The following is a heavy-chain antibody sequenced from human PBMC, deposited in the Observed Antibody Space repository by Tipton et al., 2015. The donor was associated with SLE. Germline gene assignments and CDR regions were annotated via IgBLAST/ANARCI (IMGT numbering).Heavy chain of an antibody. D-gene: IGHD3-3*01. J-gene: IGHJ3*01. CDR2: ISWNGGMI. Sequence: SLRLSCAASGFTFDDYAIHWVRQAPGKGLEWVSGISWNGGMIDYADSVKGRFTLSRDNAKNSLYLLMNRLRPEDTALYYCAKDRSGRFLEWSDPFDLWGQGTMVTVSS. CDR1: GFTFDDYA. V-gene: IGHV3-9*01. CDR3: AKDRSGRFLEWSDPFDL.